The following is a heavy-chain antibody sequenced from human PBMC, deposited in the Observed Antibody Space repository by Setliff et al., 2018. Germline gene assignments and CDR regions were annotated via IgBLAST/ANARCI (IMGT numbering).Heavy chain of an antibody. Sequence: PSETLSLTCAVYGDSFSDYYWSWIRQPPGKGLEWIEEINHRGSTNYSPSLRSRVTMSVDTSKNQFSLKLRSVTAADTAVYYCARLSWDGLRYYGLDVWGQGTTVTVSS. D-gene: IGHD3-10*01. CDR2: INHRGST. CDR1: GDSFSDYY. V-gene: IGHV4-34*01. CDR3: ARLSWDGLRYYGLDV. J-gene: IGHJ6*02.